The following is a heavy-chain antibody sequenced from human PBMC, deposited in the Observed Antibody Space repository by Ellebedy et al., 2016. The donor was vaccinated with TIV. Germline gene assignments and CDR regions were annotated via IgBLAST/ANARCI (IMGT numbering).Heavy chain of an antibody. Sequence: AASVKVSCKASGYDFTTYGIIWVRHAPGQGLPWLGYINTYNNVTNYGQKFRGRVSMTSDTSTNTVYMELRRLRSDDTAVFYCARETFGGNSWEVWGQGTLVIASS. J-gene: IGHJ3*01. CDR2: INTYNNVT. CDR3: ARETFGGNSWEV. D-gene: IGHD4-23*01. CDR1: GYDFTTYG. V-gene: IGHV1-18*01.